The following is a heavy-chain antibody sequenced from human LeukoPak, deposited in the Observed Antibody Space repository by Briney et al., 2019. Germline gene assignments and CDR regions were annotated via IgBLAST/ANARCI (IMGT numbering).Heavy chain of an antibody. CDR1: GGSFSGYY. CDR2: INHSGST. J-gene: IGHJ4*02. Sequence: SETLSLTCAVCGGSFSGYYWSWIRQPPGKGLEWIGEINHSGSTYYNPSLKSRVTISVDTSKNQFSLKLSSVTAADTAVYYCARLERWLQPIDYWGQGTLVTVSS. CDR3: ARLERWLQPIDY. V-gene: IGHV4-34*01. D-gene: IGHD5-12*01.